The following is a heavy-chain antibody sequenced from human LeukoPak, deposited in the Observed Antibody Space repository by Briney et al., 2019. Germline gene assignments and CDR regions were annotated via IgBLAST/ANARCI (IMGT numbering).Heavy chain of an antibody. J-gene: IGHJ4*02. D-gene: IGHD5-18*01. CDR3: ARALSASYSYGYDFDY. Sequence: GASVKVSCKASGYTFTGYYMHWVRQATGQGLEWMGWINPNSGGTNYAQKFQGRVTMTRDTSISTAYMELSRLRSDDTAVYYCARALSASYSYGYDFDYWGQGTLVTVSS. CDR1: GYTFTGYY. CDR2: INPNSGGT. V-gene: IGHV1-2*02.